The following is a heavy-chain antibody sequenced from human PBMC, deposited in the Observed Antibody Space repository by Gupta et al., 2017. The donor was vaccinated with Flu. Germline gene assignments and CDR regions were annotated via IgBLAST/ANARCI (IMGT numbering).Heavy chain of an antibody. CDR3: TTAPSQRDYYYMDV. V-gene: IGHV3-15*01. Sequence: SWVRQAPGKGLEWVGRIKSKTDGGTTDYAAPVKGRFTISRDDSKNTLYLQMNSLKTEDTAVYYCTTAPSQRDYYYMDVWGKGTTVTVS. J-gene: IGHJ6*03. D-gene: IGHD6-25*01. CDR2: IKSKTDGGTT.